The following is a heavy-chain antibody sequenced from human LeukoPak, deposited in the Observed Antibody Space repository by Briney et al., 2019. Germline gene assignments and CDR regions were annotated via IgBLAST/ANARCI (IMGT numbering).Heavy chain of an antibody. V-gene: IGHV3-23*01. J-gene: IGHJ4*02. CDR3: AASGWYAPFDY. D-gene: IGHD6-19*01. CDR2: ISGSGGST. CDR1: GFTFSSYA. Sequence: GGSLRLSCAASGFTFSSYAMSWVRQAPGKGLELVSAISGSGGSTYYADSVKGRFTISRDNSKNTLYLQMNSLRAEDTAVYYCAASGWYAPFDYWGQGTLVTVSS.